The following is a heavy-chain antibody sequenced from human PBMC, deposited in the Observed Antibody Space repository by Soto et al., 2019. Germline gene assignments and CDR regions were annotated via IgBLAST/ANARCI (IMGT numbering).Heavy chain of an antibody. V-gene: IGHV3-7*01. CDR1: GFRFGDYW. Sequence: LVWYLRAYRQVPGFRFGDYWMSSVLVAPVKGLEWVANIKQDESNKYYLDSVKGRFTISRDNSKKPLYLQMNSLTAEDTAVYFCAKDSNSSQWFDSWLESWGKGTLVTASS. J-gene: IGHJ5*01. D-gene: IGHD6-13*01. CDR2: IKQDESNK. CDR3: AKDSNSSQWFDSWLES.